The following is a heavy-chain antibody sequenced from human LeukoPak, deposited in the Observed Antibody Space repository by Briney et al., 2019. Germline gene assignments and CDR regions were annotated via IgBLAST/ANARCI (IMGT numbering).Heavy chain of an antibody. Sequence: ASVKVSCKASGYSFPSYGISWVRQAPGQGPEWMGWISPYNDNTNYAQKLQGRVTMTTDTSTSTAYMELRSLRSDDTAVYYCARDLEWFGELFGYWGQGTLVTVSS. D-gene: IGHD3-10*01. CDR2: ISPYNDNT. J-gene: IGHJ4*02. V-gene: IGHV1-18*01. CDR1: GYSFPSYG. CDR3: ARDLEWFGELFGY.